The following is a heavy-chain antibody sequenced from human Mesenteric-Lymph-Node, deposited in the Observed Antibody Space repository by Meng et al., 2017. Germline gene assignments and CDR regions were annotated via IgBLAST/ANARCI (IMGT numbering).Heavy chain of an antibody. CDR1: GYTFTGYY. J-gene: IGHJ4*02. Sequence: ASVKVSCKASGYTFTGYYMHWVRQAPGQGLEWMGRINPNSGGTNYAQKFQGRVTITADESTSTAYMELSSLRAEDTAVYYCARETLSEPWIREFDYWGQGTLVTVSS. V-gene: IGHV1-2*06. CDR3: ARETLSEPWIREFDY. CDR2: INPNSGGT. D-gene: IGHD5-18*01.